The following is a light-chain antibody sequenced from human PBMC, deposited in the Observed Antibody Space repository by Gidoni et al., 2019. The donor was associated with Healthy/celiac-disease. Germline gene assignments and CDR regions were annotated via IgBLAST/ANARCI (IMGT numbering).Light chain of an antibody. CDR3: NFRDSSGNNWV. CDR2: GKN. CDR1: SLRSYY. V-gene: IGLV3-19*01. Sequence: SSELTQAPAVSVALGQTVRITCQGDSLRSYYASWYQQKPGQAPVLVIYGKNNRTSGIPDRFSGSSSGNTASLTITGAQAEDEADYYCNFRDSSGNNWVFGGGTKLTVL. J-gene: IGLJ3*02.